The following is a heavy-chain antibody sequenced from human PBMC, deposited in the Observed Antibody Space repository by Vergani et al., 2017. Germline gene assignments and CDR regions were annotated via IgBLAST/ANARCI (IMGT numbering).Heavy chain of an antibody. V-gene: IGHV3-48*03. J-gene: IGHJ6*03. D-gene: IGHD2-2*01. CDR2: ISSSGSTI. Sequence: EVQLVESGGGLVQPGGSLRLSCAASGFTFSSYEMNWVRQAPGKGLEWVSYISSSGSTIYYADSVKGRFTISRDNAKNSLYLQMNSLRAEDTAVYYCARVQPGYCSSTSCFYYYYMDVWGKGTTVTVSS. CDR3: ARVQPGYCSSTSCFYYYYMDV. CDR1: GFTFSSYE.